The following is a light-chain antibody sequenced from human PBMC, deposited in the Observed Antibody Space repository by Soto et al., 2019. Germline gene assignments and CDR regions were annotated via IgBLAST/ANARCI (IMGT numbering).Light chain of an antibody. J-gene: IGKJ1*01. V-gene: IGKV3-11*01. Sequence: EIVLTQSPATLSLSPGERATLSCRASQSLSGTLAWFQHKPGQPPRLLIYGASNRATGIPARFSASGSGTEFALTISSLEPEDFAVYYCQQLTLWPRTFGQGTKVEIK. CDR2: GAS. CDR3: QQLTLWPRT. CDR1: QSLSGT.